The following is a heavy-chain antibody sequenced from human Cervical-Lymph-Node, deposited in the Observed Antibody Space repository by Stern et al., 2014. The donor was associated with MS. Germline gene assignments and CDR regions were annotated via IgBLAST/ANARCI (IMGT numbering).Heavy chain of an antibody. D-gene: IGHD3-10*01. CDR3: ARGPRGLRWFDP. Sequence: VQLVESGPGLVKPSQTLSLTCTVSGGSLSSGTYYWNWIRQPAGRGLERIGRLYPRGNIIYTPSLKSRFFISVDTSKNQFSVNLSSVPAADTAVYYCARGPRGLRWFDPWGQGTLVTVSS. V-gene: IGHV4-61*02. CDR1: GGSLSSGTYY. J-gene: IGHJ5*02. CDR2: LYPRGNI.